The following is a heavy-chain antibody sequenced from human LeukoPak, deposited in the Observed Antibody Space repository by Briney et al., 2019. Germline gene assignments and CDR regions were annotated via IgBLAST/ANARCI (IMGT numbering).Heavy chain of an antibody. V-gene: IGHV4-31*03. CDR1: GGSISSGGYY. J-gene: IGHJ4*02. Sequence: SETLSLTCTVSGGSISSGGYYWSWIRQHPGKGLEWIGYIYYSGSTYYNPSLKSRVTISVDTSKNQFSLKLSSVTAADTAVYYCLAPRGVRGVISPYYFDYWGQGTLVTVSS. CDR3: LAPRGVRGVISPYYFDY. CDR2: IYYSGST. D-gene: IGHD3-10*01.